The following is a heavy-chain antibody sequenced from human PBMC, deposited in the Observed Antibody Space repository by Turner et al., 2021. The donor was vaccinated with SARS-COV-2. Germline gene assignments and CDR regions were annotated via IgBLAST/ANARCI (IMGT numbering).Heavy chain of an antibody. D-gene: IGHD2-15*01. CDR1: GGSIRSSSYY. J-gene: IGHJ6*02. CDR3: ATATVSATELDYYGMDV. Sequence: QLQLQESGAGLVKPSETLSLTCTVPGGSIRSSSYYWGWIRQTPGKGLEWIESIDYIGITYYNPTLKSRVTISVDTSKTQFTLKLSSLTAADTAVYYCATATVSATELDYYGMDVWGQGTTVTVSS. CDR2: IDYIGIT. V-gene: IGHV4-39*01.